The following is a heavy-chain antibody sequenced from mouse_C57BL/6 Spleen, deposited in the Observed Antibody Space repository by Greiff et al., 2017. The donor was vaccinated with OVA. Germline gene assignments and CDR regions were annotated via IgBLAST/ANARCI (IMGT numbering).Heavy chain of an antibody. CDR1: GYTFTSYD. V-gene: IGHV1-85*01. CDR3: AREGTTARGYFDV. D-gene: IGHD1-2*01. CDR2: IYPRDGST. Sequence: LVESGPELVKPGASVKLSCKASGYTFTSYDINWVKQRPGQGLEWIGWIYPRDGSTKYNEKFKGKATLTVDTSSSTAYMELHSLTSEDSAVYFCAREGTTARGYFDVWGTGTTVTVSS. J-gene: IGHJ1*03.